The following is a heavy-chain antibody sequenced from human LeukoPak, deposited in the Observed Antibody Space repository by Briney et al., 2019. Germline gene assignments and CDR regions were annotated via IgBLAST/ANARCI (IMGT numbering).Heavy chain of an antibody. V-gene: IGHV5-51*01. Sequence: GEPLKISCKGSGYSFTSYWIGWVRQMPGKGLEWMGIIYPGDSDTRYSPSFQGQVTISADKSISTAYLQWSSLKASDTAMYYCARDSSGYYSHDAFDIWGQGTMVTVSS. J-gene: IGHJ3*02. CDR1: GYSFTSYW. CDR3: ARDSSGYYSHDAFDI. D-gene: IGHD3-22*01. CDR2: IYPGDSDT.